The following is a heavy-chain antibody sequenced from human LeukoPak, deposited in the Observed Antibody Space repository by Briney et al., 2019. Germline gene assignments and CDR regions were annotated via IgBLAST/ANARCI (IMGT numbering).Heavy chain of an antibody. CDR2: ISYDGSNK. J-gene: IGHJ3*02. V-gene: IGHV3-30*04. D-gene: IGHD2-15*01. CDR1: GFTFSSYA. CDR3: ASLMLGYCSGGSCYSDAFDI. Sequence: GSLRLSCAASGFTFSSYAMHWVRQAPGKGLEWVAVISYDGSNKYYADSVKGRFTISRDNSKNTLYPQMNSLRAEDTAVYYCASLMLGYCSGGSCYSDAFDIWGQGTMVTVSS.